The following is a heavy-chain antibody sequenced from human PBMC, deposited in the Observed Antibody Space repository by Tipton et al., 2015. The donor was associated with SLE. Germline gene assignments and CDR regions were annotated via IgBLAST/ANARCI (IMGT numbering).Heavy chain of an antibody. CDR3: ARGSNVWAWYFKY. D-gene: IGHD3-16*01. CDR2: SSKSGST. Sequence: TLSLTCALYGASFSGYYWSWIRQPPGKGLEWIGYSSKSGSTSYNPSPKSRVTISLDTSKNQMSLSLRSVIAADTAVYYCARGSNVWAWYFKYWGQGTLVTVSS. CDR1: GASFSGYY. J-gene: IGHJ4*02. V-gene: IGHV4-59*01.